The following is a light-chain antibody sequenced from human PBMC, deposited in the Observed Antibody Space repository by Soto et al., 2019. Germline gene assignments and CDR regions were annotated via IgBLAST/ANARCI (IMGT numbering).Light chain of an antibody. J-gene: IGLJ3*02. Sequence: QSVLTQPASVSGSPGQSITISCTGTSSDVGDYDYVSWYQHHPGKAPKLMIYEVSNRPSGVSNRFSASKSGNTASLTISGLQAEDEADYYCSSYTSSSTWVFGGGTKVTVL. CDR1: SSDVGDYDY. CDR2: EVS. V-gene: IGLV2-14*01. CDR3: SSYTSSSTWV.